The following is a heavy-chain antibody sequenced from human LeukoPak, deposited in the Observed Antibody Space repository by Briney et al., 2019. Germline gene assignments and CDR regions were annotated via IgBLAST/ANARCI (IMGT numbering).Heavy chain of an antibody. J-gene: IGHJ4*02. CDR3: AREGVDAAMALSY. CDR1: GGSISSYY. D-gene: IGHD5-18*01. V-gene: IGHV4-59*01. Sequence: KPSETLSLTCTVSGGSISSYYWSWLRQPPGKGLEWLGYIYYSGSTNYNPSLKSRVTISVDTSKNQFSLKLSSVTAADTAVYYCAREGVDAAMALSYWGQGTLVTVSS. CDR2: IYYSGST.